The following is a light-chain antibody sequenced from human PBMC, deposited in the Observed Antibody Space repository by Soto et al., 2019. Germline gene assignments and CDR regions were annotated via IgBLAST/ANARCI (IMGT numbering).Light chain of an antibody. V-gene: IGKV3-20*01. CDR2: GAS. J-gene: IGKJ2*01. CDR1: QSVNNFY. Sequence: EIVLTQSPGTLSLSPGERATLSCRASQSVNNFYLAWYQQKPGQAPRLLIYGASSRATGIPDRFSGSGSGTDFSLTISRLEPEDFSVYYCQQYGSSPPYSFGQGTKLAIK. CDR3: QQYGSSPPYS.